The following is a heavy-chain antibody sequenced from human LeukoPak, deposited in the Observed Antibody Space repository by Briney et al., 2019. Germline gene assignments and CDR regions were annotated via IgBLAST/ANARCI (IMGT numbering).Heavy chain of an antibody. V-gene: IGHV4-59*01. CDR1: GGSISSYY. Sequence: SETLSLTCTVSGGSISSYYWSWIRQPPGKGLEWIGYIYYSGSTNYNPSLKSRVTISVGTSKNQFSPKLSSVTAADTAVYYCARVRGVIITGAFDIWGQGTMVTVSS. J-gene: IGHJ3*02. CDR2: IYYSGST. D-gene: IGHD3-10*01. CDR3: ARVRGVIITGAFDI.